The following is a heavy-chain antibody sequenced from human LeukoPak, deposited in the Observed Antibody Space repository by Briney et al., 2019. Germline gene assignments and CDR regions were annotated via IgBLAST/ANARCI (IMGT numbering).Heavy chain of an antibody. D-gene: IGHD2-21*02. J-gene: IGHJ4*02. CDR1: GFTFSSYA. Sequence: GGSLRLSCSASGFTFSSYAMHWVRQAPGKELEYVSAISSNGGSTYYADSVKGRFTISRDNSKNTLYLQMSSLRADDTAVYYCVRRLPTTPHYYFDYWGQGTLVTVSS. CDR2: ISSNGGST. V-gene: IGHV3-64D*06. CDR3: VRRLPTTPHYYFDY.